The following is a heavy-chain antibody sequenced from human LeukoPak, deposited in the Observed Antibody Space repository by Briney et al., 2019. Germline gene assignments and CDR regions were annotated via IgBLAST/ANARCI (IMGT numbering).Heavy chain of an antibody. J-gene: IGHJ4*02. V-gene: IGHV3-30*18. CDR2: ISYDGSNK. D-gene: IGHD3-16*01. Sequence: PGRSLRLSCAASGFTFSGYGMHWVRQAPGKGLEWVAVISYDGSNKYYADSVKGRFTISRDNSKNTLYLQMNSLRAEDTAVYYCAKGDLGHYFDYWGQGTLVTVSS. CDR3: AKGDLGHYFDY. CDR1: GFTFSGYG.